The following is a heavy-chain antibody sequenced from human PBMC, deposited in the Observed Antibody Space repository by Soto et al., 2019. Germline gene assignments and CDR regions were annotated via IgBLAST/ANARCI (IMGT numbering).Heavy chain of an antibody. CDR3: ARDMGYDSSGFYFDY. V-gene: IGHV4-59*01. J-gene: IGHJ4*02. D-gene: IGHD3-22*01. CDR1: GGSISSYY. Sequence: SETLSLTCTVSGGSISSYYWSWIRQPPGKGLEWIGYIYYSGSTNYNPSLKSRVTMSVDTSKNQFSLKLSSVTAADTAVYYCARDMGYDSSGFYFDYWGQGTLVTVSS. CDR2: IYYSGST.